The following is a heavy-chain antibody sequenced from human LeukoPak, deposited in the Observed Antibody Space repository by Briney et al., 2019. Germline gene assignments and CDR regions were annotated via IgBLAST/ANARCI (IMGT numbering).Heavy chain of an antibody. Sequence: GGSLRLSCTVSGFPFSTYYMGWLRQPQGKGLEWVAMINNDGSDKSYVDSLKGRFTISRDNAKNSLFLQMSSLTAEDTAVYYCAFLVREPQHWGRGTLVTVSS. D-gene: IGHD3-10*01. CDR3: AFLVREPQH. CDR2: INNDGSDK. V-gene: IGHV3-7*01. CDR1: GFPFSTYY. J-gene: IGHJ1*01.